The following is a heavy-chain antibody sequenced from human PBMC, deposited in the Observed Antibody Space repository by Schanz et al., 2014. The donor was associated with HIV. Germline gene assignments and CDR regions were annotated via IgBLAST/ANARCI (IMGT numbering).Heavy chain of an antibody. CDR3: ASGRRSGIGWRMDV. D-gene: IGHD6-19*01. Sequence: QVQLVQSGAEVKKPGSSVRVSCRASRGTFSTYTVSWVRQAPGQGLEWIGHFNVMLSKINSAQKFQGRVSMTADPSTNTAYMEMRGLRFEDTAVYYCASGRRSGIGWRMDVWGQGTTVSVSS. CDR1: RGTFSTYT. CDR2: FNVMLSKI. V-gene: IGHV1-69*01. J-gene: IGHJ6*02.